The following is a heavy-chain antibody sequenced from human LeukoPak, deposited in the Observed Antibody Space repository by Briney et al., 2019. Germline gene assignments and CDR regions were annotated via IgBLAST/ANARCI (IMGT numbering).Heavy chain of an antibody. D-gene: IGHD6-19*01. CDR1: SGSFSGYY. V-gene: IGHV4-34*01. Sequence: PSETLSLTCAVYSGSFSGYYWSWIRQPPGKGLEWIGEINHSGSTNYNPSLQSRVTISVDTSKNQFSLKLNSMTAADTAVYYCARGYSSGADWFDPWGQGTLVTVPS. J-gene: IGHJ5*02. CDR2: INHSGST. CDR3: ARGYSSGADWFDP.